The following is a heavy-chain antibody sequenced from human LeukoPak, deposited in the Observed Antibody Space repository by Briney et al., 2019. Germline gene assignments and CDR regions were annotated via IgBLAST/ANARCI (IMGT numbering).Heavy chain of an antibody. CDR1: GYTFTNYY. Sequence: ASLKVSCKASGYTFTNYYMHWVRQAPRPGLEWMGVIDPRGGSTTYAQKFQGRVTMTRETSTSTVYMELSSLRSEDTAVYYCARAGSSVIGDYWGQGTLVTVSS. D-gene: IGHD3-22*01. V-gene: IGHV1-46*01. CDR3: ARAGSSVIGDY. CDR2: IDPRGGST. J-gene: IGHJ4*02.